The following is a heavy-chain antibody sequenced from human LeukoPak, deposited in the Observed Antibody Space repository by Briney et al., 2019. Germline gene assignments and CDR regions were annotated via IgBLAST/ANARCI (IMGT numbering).Heavy chain of an antibody. CDR1: GFTFSSYA. Sequence: PGRSLRLSCAASGFTFSSYAMHWVRQAPGKGLEWVAVISYDGSNKYYADSVKGRFTISRDNSKNTLYLQMNSLRAEDTAVYYCARDEMWLQLAYYFDYWGQGTLVTVSS. D-gene: IGHD5-24*01. CDR3: ARDEMWLQLAYYFDY. V-gene: IGHV3-30*04. J-gene: IGHJ4*02. CDR2: ISYDGSNK.